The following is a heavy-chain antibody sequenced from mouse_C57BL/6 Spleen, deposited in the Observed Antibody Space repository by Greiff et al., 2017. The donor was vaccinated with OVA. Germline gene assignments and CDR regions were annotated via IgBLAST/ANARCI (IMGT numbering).Heavy chain of an antibody. J-gene: IGHJ4*01. CDR1: GYTFTDYE. D-gene: IGHD3-2*02. CDR2: IDPETGGT. Sequence: LVESGAELVRPGASVTLSCKASGYTFTDYEMHWVKQTPVHGLEWIGAIDPETGGTAYNQKFKGKAILTADKSSSTAYMELRSLTSEDSAVYYCTRRRLLYYYAMDYWGQGTSVTVSS. V-gene: IGHV1-15*01. CDR3: TRRRLLYYYAMDY.